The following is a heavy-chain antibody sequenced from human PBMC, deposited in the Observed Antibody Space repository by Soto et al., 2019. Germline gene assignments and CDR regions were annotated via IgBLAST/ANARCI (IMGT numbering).Heavy chain of an antibody. CDR2: VKDDGSGT. D-gene: IGHD4-4*01. CDR1: GLTFSHHW. J-gene: IGHJ4*02. CDR3: TTVFDY. Sequence: EVHLVESGGGSVLPGGSLRLSCTTSGLTFSHHWMHWVRQVPGKGLEWVSGVKDDGSGTFYADSVKGQFTISRDNAKNTVFLQMNSLRVGDTAVYYCTTVFDYWGQGTLVTVSS. V-gene: IGHV3-74*01.